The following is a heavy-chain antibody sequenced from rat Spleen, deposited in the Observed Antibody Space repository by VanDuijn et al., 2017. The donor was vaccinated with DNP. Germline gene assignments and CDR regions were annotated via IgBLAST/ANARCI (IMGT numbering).Heavy chain of an antibody. V-gene: IGHV2-13*01. D-gene: IGHD1-12*02. CDR2: IWGEGNT. Sequence: QVQLKESGPGLVQPSQTLSLTCTVSGFSLTSYGVSWVRQRPGQVLEWMGGIWGEGNTNFNSVLKSRLSISRDTSKSQVFLKMNSLKTEDTAIYFCTKKDGSFYYEYYFDYWGQGVMVTVSS. J-gene: IGHJ2*01. CDR1: GFSLTSYG. CDR3: TKKDGSFYYEYYFDY.